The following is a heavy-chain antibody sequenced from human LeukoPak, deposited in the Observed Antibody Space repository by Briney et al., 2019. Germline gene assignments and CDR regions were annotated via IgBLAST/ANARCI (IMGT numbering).Heavy chain of an antibody. CDR3: ARERIAVAGGYYFDY. CDR2: IYYSGST. Sequence: PSETLSLTCTVSGGSISSDYWSWIRQPPGKGLEWIGYIYYSGSTNYNPSLKSRVTISVDTSKNQFSLKLSSVTAADTAVYYCARERIAVAGGYYFDYWGQGTLVTVSS. D-gene: IGHD6-19*01. J-gene: IGHJ4*02. CDR1: GGSISSDY. V-gene: IGHV4-59*01.